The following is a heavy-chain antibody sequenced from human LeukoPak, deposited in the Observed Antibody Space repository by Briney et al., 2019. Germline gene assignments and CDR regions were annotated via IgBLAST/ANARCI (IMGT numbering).Heavy chain of an antibody. Sequence: GASVKVSCKASGNSISNYAVSWVRQAPGQGFEWMGGIIPIFGTADYAQKFQGGVTITADQSTSTTYMALSSLKSEDTATYYCTTRACHAGGCSSSFYYYYGLHFWGQGTTVSVSS. CDR1: GNSISNYA. CDR3: TTRACHAGGCSSSFYYYYGLHF. D-gene: IGHD3-16*01. CDR2: IIPIFGTA. V-gene: IGHV1-69*13. J-gene: IGHJ6*02.